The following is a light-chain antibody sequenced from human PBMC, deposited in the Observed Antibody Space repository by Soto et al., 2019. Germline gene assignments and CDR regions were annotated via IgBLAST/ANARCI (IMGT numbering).Light chain of an antibody. CDR2: DAS. V-gene: IGKV3-11*01. J-gene: IGKJ1*01. CDR1: QSVSSY. CDR3: QQRSNWPPWT. Sequence: EIVLTQSPATLSLSPGERATLSCRASQSVSSYLAWYQQKPGQAPRLLIYDASNSATGIPARFSGSGSGTDFTLTISSLEPEDFAVYYCQQRSNWPPWTFGPGTKVEIK.